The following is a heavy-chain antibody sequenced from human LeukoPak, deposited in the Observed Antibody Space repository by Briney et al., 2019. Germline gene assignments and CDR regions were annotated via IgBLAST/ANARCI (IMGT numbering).Heavy chain of an antibody. CDR1: GYTFTSYD. CDR3: ARLTRFGVYDYYYYYMDV. D-gene: IGHD3-10*01. V-gene: IGHV1-8*02. J-gene: IGHJ6*03. CDR2: MNPNSGNT. Sequence: ASVKVSCKASGYTFTSYDINWVRQATGQGLEWMGWMNPNSGNTGYAQKFQGRVTMTRNTSISTAYMELSSLRSEDTAVYYCARLTRFGVYDYYYYYMDVWGKGTTVTISS.